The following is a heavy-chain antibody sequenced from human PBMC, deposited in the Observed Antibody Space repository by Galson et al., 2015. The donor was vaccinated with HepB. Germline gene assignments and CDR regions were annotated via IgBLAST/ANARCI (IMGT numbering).Heavy chain of an antibody. CDR2: IYPGDSDT. J-gene: IGHJ4*02. V-gene: IGHV5-51*01. D-gene: IGHD6-19*01. Sequence: QSGAEVTKPGESLKISCKGSGYSFTSYWIGWVRQMPGKGLEWMGIIYPGDSDTRYSPSFQGQVTISADKSISTAYLQWSSLKASDTAMYYCARQHRQEGSGWYMGGGDFDYWGQGTLVTVSS. CDR1: GYSFTSYW. CDR3: ARQHRQEGSGWYMGGGDFDY.